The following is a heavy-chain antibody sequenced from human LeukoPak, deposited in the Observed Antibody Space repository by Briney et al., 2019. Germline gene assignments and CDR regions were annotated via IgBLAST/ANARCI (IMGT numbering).Heavy chain of an antibody. V-gene: IGHV3-21*01. Sequence: PGGSLRLSYAASGFTFSSYSMNWVRQAPGKGLGWVSSISSSSSYIYYADSVKGRFTISRDNAKNSLYLQMNSLRAEDTAVYYCARGGSVVVPAASLWGQGTLVTVSS. J-gene: IGHJ4*02. CDR1: GFTFSSYS. D-gene: IGHD2-2*01. CDR3: ARGGSVVVPAASL. CDR2: ISSSSSYI.